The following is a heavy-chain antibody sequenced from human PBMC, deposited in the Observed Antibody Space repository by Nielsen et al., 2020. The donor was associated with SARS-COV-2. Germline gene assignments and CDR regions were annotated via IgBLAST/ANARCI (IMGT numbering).Heavy chain of an antibody. CDR3: ARDYYGDYLDAFDI. V-gene: IGHV4-39*07. D-gene: IGHD4-17*01. Sequence: SETLSLTCTVSGGSISSSSYYWGWIRQPPGKGLEWIGSIYYSGTINYSPSLKSRVTISIDTSKTQFSLKLSSVTAADTAVYYCARDYYGDYLDAFDIWGQGTVVTVSS. CDR2: IYYSGTI. J-gene: IGHJ3*02. CDR1: GGSISSSSYY.